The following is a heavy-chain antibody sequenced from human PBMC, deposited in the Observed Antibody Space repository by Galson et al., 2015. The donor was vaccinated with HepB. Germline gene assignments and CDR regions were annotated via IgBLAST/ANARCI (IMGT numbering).Heavy chain of an antibody. Sequence: QSGAEVKKPGESLKISCKGSGYTFTRFWIGWVRLMPGKGLEWIGIIYPDDSDTRYSPSFQGQVTISVDKSISTAYLQWSSLKASDTAMYYCASPKLGSRGGYALDIWGQGTMVTVSS. D-gene: IGHD7-27*01. CDR3: ASPKLGSRGGYALDI. V-gene: IGHV5-51*03. CDR2: IYPDDSDT. CDR1: GYTFTRFW. J-gene: IGHJ3*02.